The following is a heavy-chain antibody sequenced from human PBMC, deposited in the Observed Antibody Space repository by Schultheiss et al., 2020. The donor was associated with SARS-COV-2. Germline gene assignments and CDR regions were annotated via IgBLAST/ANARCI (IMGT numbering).Heavy chain of an antibody. CDR2: IQSTGST. CDR3: ARHTQYSSGWVTHDAFDI. D-gene: IGHD6-19*01. CDR1: GGSISSYY. V-gene: IGHV4-4*07. Sequence: SETLSLTCIVSGGSISSYYLNWIRQSAGKGLEWIGRIQSTGSTDHNSSLKSRVIMSVDTSKNQFSLKLSSVTAADTAVYYCARHTQYSSGWVTHDAFDIWGQGTMVTVSS. J-gene: IGHJ3*02.